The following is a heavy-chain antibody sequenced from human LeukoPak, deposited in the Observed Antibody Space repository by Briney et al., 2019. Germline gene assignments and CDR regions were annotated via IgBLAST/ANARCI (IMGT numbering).Heavy chain of an antibody. CDR2: INPNSGGT. D-gene: IGHD6-19*01. CDR3: AGPRGSSGWLDY. V-gene: IGHV1-2*02. J-gene: IGHJ4*02. CDR1: GYTFTGYY. Sequence: ASVKVSCKSSGYTFTGYYMHWVRQAPGQGLEWMGWINPNSGGTNYAQKFQGRVTITRDTSISTAYMELSRLRSDDTAVYYCAGPRGSSGWLDYWGQGTPVTVSS.